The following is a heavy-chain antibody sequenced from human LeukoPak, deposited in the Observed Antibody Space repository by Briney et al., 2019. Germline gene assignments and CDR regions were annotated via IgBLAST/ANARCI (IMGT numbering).Heavy chain of an antibody. J-gene: IGHJ6*03. CDR2: FYPGDSDT. CDR1: GYSFTSYW. CDR3: ARVYYDFWSGLYYMDV. V-gene: IGHV5-51*01. D-gene: IGHD3-3*01. Sequence: GESLKISCKGSGYSFTSYWIGWVRQMPGKGLEWMGIFYPGDSDTRYSPSFQGQVTISADKSISTAYLQWSSLKASDTAMYYCARVYYDFWSGLYYMDVWGKGTTVTVSS.